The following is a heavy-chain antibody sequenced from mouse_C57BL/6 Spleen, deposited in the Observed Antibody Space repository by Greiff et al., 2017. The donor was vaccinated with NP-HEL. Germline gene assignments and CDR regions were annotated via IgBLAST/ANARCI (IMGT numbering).Heavy chain of an antibody. CDR3: AKNPGVGGYFDY. J-gene: IGHJ2*01. CDR2: IWRGGST. Sequence: VMLVESGPGLVQPSQSLSITCTVSGFSLTSYGVHWVRQSPGKGLEWLGVIWRGGSTDYNAAFMSRLSITKDNSKSQVFFKMNSLQADDTAIYYCAKNPGVGGYFDYWGQGTTLTVSS. CDR1: GFSLTSYG. V-gene: IGHV2-5*01.